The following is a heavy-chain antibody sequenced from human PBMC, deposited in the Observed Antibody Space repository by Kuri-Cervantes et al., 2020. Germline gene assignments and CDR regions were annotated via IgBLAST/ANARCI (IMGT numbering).Heavy chain of an antibody. CDR1: GYTLTEFS. CDR2: FDPEDGET. J-gene: IGHJ5*02. CDR3: ARSKDRLGYGWFDP. Sequence: ASVKVSCKVSGYTLTEFSMHWVRQAPGKGLEWMGGFDPEDGETIYAQKFQGRVTMTEDTSTDTAYMELSSLRSEDTAVYYCARSKDRLGYGWFDPWGQGTLVTVSS. V-gene: IGHV1-24*01. D-gene: IGHD3-16*01.